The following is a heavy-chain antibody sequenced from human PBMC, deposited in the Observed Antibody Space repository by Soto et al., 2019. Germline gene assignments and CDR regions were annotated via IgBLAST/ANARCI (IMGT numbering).Heavy chain of an antibody. CDR3: ARQQLVLDDYYSYYGMEV. CDR1: GGTFSSYA. Sequence: GASVKVSCKASGGTFSSYAISWVRQAPGQGLEWMGGIIPIFGTANYAQKFQGRVTITAGESTSTAYMELSSLRSEDTAVYYCARQQLVLDDYYSYYGMEVWGQGTTVTVS. D-gene: IGHD6-6*01. V-gene: IGHV1-69*13. J-gene: IGHJ6*02. CDR2: IIPIFGTA.